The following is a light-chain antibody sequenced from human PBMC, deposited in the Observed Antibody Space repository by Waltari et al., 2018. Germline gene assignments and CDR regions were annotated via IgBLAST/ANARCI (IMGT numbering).Light chain of an antibody. J-gene: IGLJ3*02. Sequence: QSALTQPPAASGSPGQSAISPCTGTSSVVGGYNWVSGYEQHPGNVPKLLIYEVSKRASGVPDRFSGSKSGNTASLTVSGLQTEDEADYYCSSYAGRSNLVFGGGTRVTVL. V-gene: IGLV2-8*01. CDR2: EVS. CDR1: SSVVGGYNW. CDR3: SSYAGRSNLV.